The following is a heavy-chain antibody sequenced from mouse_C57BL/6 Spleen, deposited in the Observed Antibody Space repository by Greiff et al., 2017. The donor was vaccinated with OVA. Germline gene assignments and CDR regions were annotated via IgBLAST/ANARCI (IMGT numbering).Heavy chain of an antibody. CDR2: INYDGSST. CDR3: AREKEGYYFDD. Sequence: EVMLVESEGGLVQPGSSMKLSCTASGFTFSDYYMAWVRQVPEKGLEWVANINYDGSSTYYLDSLKSRFIISRDNAKNILYLQMSSLKSEDTATYYCAREKEGYYFDDWGQGTTLTVSS. CDR1: GFTFSDYY. V-gene: IGHV5-16*01. J-gene: IGHJ2*01.